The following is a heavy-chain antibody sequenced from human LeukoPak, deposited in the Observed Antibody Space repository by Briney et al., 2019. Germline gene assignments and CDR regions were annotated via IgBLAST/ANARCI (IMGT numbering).Heavy chain of an antibody. CDR1: GFAFRSYA. CDR3: ARDGGGYDSSGPRFDC. V-gene: IGHV3-30-3*01. CDR2: ISYDGSNK. D-gene: IGHD3-22*01. J-gene: IGHJ4*02. Sequence: PGRSLRLSCAASGFAFRSYAMRWVRQAPGKGLEWVAVISYDGSNKYYADSVKGRFTISRDNSKNTLYLQMNSLRAEDTAVYYCARDGGGYDSSGPRFDCWGQGTLVTVPS.